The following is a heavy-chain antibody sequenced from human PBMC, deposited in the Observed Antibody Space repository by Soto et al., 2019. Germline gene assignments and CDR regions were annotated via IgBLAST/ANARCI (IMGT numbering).Heavy chain of an antibody. J-gene: IGHJ4*02. CDR1: GFSVRSNF. V-gene: IGHV3-66*01. Sequence: GGSLRLSCVGSGFSVRSNFMSWVRQAPGKGLEWLSLIYSRGDTSYADSVQGRLTISRDVSKDTLYLQMNSLRADDTAIYYCQVYIRGTPSWGQGTLVTVSS. D-gene: IGHD3-10*02. CDR2: IYSRGDT. CDR3: QVYIRGTPS.